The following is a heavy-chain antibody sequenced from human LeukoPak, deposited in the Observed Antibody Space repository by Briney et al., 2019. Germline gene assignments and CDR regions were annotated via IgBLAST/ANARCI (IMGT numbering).Heavy chain of an antibody. CDR3: ARVDTAMVTIGEFDY. CDR1: GGTFSSYA. D-gene: IGHD5-18*01. Sequence: SVKVSCKASGGTFSSYAISWVRQAPGQGLEWMGGIIPIFGTANYAQKFQGRVTITADESTSTAYMELSSLRSEDTAVYYCARVDTAMVTIGEFDYWGQGTLVTVSS. V-gene: IGHV1-69*01. CDR2: IIPIFGTA. J-gene: IGHJ4*02.